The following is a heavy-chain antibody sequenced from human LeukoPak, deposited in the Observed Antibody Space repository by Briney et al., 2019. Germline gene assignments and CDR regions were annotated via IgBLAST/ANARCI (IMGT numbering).Heavy chain of an antibody. CDR2: FDPEDGET. V-gene: IGHV1-24*01. Sequence: ASVKVSCKVSGYTLTELSMHWVRQAPGKGLEWMGGFDPEDGETIYAQKFQGRVTMTEDTSTDTAYMELSSLRSEDTAVYYCATVHSGYDLGSFDYWGQGTLVTVSS. J-gene: IGHJ4*02. CDR3: ATVHSGYDLGSFDY. D-gene: IGHD5-12*01. CDR1: GYTLTELS.